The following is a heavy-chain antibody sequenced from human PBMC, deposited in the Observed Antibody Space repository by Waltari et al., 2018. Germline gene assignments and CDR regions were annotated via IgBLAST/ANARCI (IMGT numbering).Heavy chain of an antibody. V-gene: IGHV3-33*01. J-gene: IGHJ4*02. CDR2: IWYDGSNK. Sequence: QVQLVESGGGVVQPGRSLRLSCAASGFPFSSYGMHWVRQAPGKGLEWVAVIWYDGSNKYYADSVKGRFTISRDNSKNTLYLQMNSLRAEDTAVYYCARASSRVVVAATVDYWGQGTLVTVSS. CDR1: GFPFSSYG. D-gene: IGHD2-15*01. CDR3: ARASSRVVVAATVDY.